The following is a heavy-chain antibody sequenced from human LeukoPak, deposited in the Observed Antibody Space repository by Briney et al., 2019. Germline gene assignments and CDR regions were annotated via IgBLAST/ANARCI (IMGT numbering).Heavy chain of an antibody. D-gene: IGHD4-17*01. V-gene: IGHV7-4-1*01. CDR3: ARGDYGLYYYGLDV. CDR2: INTNTGNP. CDR1: GYTFTNYA. Sequence: ASVKVSCKASGYTFTNYAMNWVRQAPGQGLEWMGWINTNTGNPTYAQGFTGRFVFSLDTSVSTTYLQIGSLKAEDTAVYYCARGDYGLYYYGLDVWGQGTTVTVSS. J-gene: IGHJ6*02.